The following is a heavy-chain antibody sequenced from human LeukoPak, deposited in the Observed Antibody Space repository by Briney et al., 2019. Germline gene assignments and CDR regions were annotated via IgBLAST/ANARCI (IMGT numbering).Heavy chain of an antibody. D-gene: IGHD3-9*01. CDR3: ARRYFDWFLGAGGSLDI. V-gene: IGHV3-7*01. CDR2: IKQEGSEK. Sequence: GGSLRLSCAGSGFTFRSYWMHWVRQAPGKGVEWVANIKQEGSEKYYVDSVKGRFTISRDNANDSVYLQMNSLRAEDTAVYYCARRYFDWFLGAGGSLDIWGQGTMVTVSS. J-gene: IGHJ3*02. CDR1: GFTFRSYW.